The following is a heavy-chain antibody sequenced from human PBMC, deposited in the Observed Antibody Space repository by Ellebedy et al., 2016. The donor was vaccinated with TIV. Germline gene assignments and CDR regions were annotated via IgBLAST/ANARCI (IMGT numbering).Heavy chain of an antibody. V-gene: IGHV4-59*01. D-gene: IGHD5-24*01. CDR1: GDSTTSYY. Sequence: SETLSLXCSVSGDSTTSYYWSGFRQPPGKGLEWIGYISFIGYTDYNPSLKSRVTISEDTSKNQFSLQLTSVTAADTAVYYCARVNSMDWFDPWGQGTLVIVSS. CDR2: ISFIGYT. J-gene: IGHJ5*02. CDR3: ARVNSMDWFDP.